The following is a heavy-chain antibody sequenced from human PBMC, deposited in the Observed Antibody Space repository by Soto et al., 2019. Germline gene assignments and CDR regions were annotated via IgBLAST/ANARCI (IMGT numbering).Heavy chain of an antibody. V-gene: IGHV1-3*01. CDR2: INAGNGNI. D-gene: IGHD6-19*01. J-gene: IGHJ4*02. Sequence: ASVKVSCKASGYTFTSFAIHWVRQAPGQGLEWMGWINAGNGNIKHSQKFQHRVTITRDTSASTAYMELSSLRFEDTAVYYCARDGAVAGDSNFDYWGRGTLVTVSS. CDR1: GYTFTSFA. CDR3: ARDGAVAGDSNFDY.